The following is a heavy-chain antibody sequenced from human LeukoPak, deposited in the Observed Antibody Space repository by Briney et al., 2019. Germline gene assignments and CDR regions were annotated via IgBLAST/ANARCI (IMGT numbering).Heavy chain of an antibody. V-gene: IGHV4-30-4*08. CDR3: ARLPPLWSGYYSPDY. Sequence: KPSQTLSLTCTVSGGSISSGDYYWSWIRQPPGKGLEWIGYIYYSGSTYYNPSLKSRVTISVDTSKNQFSLKLSSVTAADTAVYYCARLPPLWSGYYSPDYWGQGTLVTVSS. J-gene: IGHJ4*02. CDR2: IYYSGST. CDR1: GGSISSGDYY. D-gene: IGHD3-3*01.